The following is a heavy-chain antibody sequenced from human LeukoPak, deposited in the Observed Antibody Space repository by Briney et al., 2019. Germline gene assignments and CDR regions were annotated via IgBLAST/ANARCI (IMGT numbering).Heavy chain of an antibody. CDR1: GFTVSSNY. V-gene: IGHV3-66*01. CDR2: IYSGGST. D-gene: IGHD6-13*01. J-gene: IGHJ4*02. CDR3: AREALAADDY. Sequence: GGSLRLSCAASGFTVSSNYMSWVRQAPGRGLEWVSVIYSGGSTYYADSVKGRFTISRDNSKNTLYLQMNSLRAEDTAVYYCAREALAADDYWGQGTLVTVSS.